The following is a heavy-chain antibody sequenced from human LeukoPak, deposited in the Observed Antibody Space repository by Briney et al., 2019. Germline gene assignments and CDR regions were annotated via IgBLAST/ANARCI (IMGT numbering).Heavy chain of an antibody. CDR2: IYHTGST. CDR3: ARIRSRKWGFDY. V-gene: IGHV4-38-2*02. CDR1: GYSITSGYY. Sequence: SETLSLTCTVSGYSITSGYYWGWIRQPPGKGLEWIGSIYHTGSTYYNPSLKSRVTISIDTSKNQFSLKLSSVTAADTAVYYCARIRSRKWGFDYWGQGTLVTVSS. J-gene: IGHJ4*02. D-gene: IGHD1-26*01.